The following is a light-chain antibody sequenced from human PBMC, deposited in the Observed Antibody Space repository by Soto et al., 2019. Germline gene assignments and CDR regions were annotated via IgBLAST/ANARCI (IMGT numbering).Light chain of an antibody. CDR2: DAS. CDR1: QSVSSH. J-gene: IGKJ5*01. CDR3: QQRSNWPPIT. V-gene: IGKV3-11*01. Sequence: EIVLPQSPAILSLSPGERATLSCRASQSVSSHLAWYQQKPGQAPRLLIYDASNRATGVPARFSGSGSGTDFTLTISSLEPEDFAVYYCQQRSNWPPITFGQGTRLEIK.